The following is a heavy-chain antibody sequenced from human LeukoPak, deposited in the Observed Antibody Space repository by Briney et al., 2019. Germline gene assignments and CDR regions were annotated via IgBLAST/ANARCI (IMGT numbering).Heavy chain of an antibody. CDR1: GGSFSGYY. CDR2: FNHSGST. CDR3: ARNHPWLVRGVSWNYYYYMDV. Sequence: PSETLSLTCAVYGGSFSGYYWSWIRQPPGKGLECIGEFNHSGSTNYNPSLKSRVTVSVDTSKNQFSLKLSSVTAADTAVYYCARNHPWLVRGVSWNYYYYMDVWGKGTTVTISS. D-gene: IGHD3-10*01. J-gene: IGHJ6*03. V-gene: IGHV4-34*01.